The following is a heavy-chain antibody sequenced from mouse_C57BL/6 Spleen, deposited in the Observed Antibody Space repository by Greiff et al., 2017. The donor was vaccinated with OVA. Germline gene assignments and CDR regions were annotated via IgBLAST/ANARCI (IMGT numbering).Heavy chain of an antibody. V-gene: IGHV1-5*01. J-gene: IGHJ3*01. CDR2: IYPGNSDT. CDR3: TIYDYDVRAWFAY. Sequence: VQLQQSGTVLARPGASVKMSCKTSGYTFTSYWMHWVKQRPGQGLEWIGAIYPGNSDTSYNQKFKGKAKLTAVTSASTAYMELSSLTNEDSAVYYGTIYDYDVRAWFAYWGQGTLVTVSA. D-gene: IGHD2-4*01. CDR1: GYTFTSYW.